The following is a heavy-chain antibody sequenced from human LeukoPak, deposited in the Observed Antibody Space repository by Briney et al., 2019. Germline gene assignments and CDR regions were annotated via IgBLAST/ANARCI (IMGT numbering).Heavy chain of an antibody. J-gene: IGHJ4*02. D-gene: IGHD5-18*01. Sequence: GGSLRLSCAASGFTFSSYGMHWVRQAPGKGLEWVAFMRYDGSNKYYADSVKGRFTISRDNSKNTLYLQMNSLRAEDTAAYYCAKDAWIQLWLRRRSYFDYWGQGTLVTVSS. CDR2: MRYDGSNK. V-gene: IGHV3-30*02. CDR3: AKDAWIQLWLRRRSYFDY. CDR1: GFTFSSYG.